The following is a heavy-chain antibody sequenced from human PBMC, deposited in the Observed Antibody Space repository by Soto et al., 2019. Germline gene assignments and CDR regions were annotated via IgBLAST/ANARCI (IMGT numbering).Heavy chain of an antibody. D-gene: IGHD3-3*01. J-gene: IGHJ6*02. V-gene: IGHV4-31*03. CDR3: ASSLPYYDFWSGYYTGYYYYGMDV. Sequence: SETLSLTCTVSGGSISSGGYYWSWVRQHPGKGLEWIGYIYYSGSTYYNPSLKSRVTISVDTSKNQFSLKLSSVTAADTAVYYCASSLPYYDFWSGYYTGYYYYGMDVWGQGTTVTVSS. CDR2: IYYSGST. CDR1: GGSISSGGYY.